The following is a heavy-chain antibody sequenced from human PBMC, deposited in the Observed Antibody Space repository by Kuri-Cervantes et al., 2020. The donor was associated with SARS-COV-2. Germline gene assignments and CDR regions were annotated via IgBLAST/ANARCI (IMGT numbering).Heavy chain of an antibody. Sequence: GGTLRLSCAASGFTFSSYGMHWVRQAPGKGLERVAFIRYDGSNKYYADSVKGRFTISRDHSKNTVYLQLRSLRVEDTAVYYCAKDYSGSCFYLGLDYWGQGILVTVSS. CDR3: AKDYSGSCFYLGLDY. CDR2: IRYDGSNK. J-gene: IGHJ4*02. CDR1: GFTFSSYG. D-gene: IGHD3-22*01. V-gene: IGHV3-30*02.